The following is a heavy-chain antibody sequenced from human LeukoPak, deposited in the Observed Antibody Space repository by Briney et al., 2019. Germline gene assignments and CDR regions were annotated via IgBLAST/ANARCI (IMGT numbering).Heavy chain of an antibody. CDR2: IGYYGNNK. Sequence: GGSLRLSCAASGFTFSSFGMHWVRQAPGKGLEGVAFIGYYGNNKYDADSVKGRFTISRDNSKNTLYLQMNSLRPEDTAMYYCAKADGGAITGRALDYWGQGTLVTVSS. CDR1: GFTFSSFG. J-gene: IGHJ4*02. CDR3: AKADGGAITGRALDY. V-gene: IGHV3-30*02. D-gene: IGHD1-26*01.